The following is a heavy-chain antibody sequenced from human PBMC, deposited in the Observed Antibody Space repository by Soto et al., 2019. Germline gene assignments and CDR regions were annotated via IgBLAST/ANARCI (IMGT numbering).Heavy chain of an antibody. Sequence: QVHLVQSGAEVKMPGSSVKVSCKVSGGPFSSYTISWVRQAPGQGLEWMGEIIPLFGRTNYVQNFQGRVTMSADESTNTAYMQLSSLRSEDTAVYYCVRDSIAAAGFDSWGQGTLVTVS. V-gene: IGHV1-69*12. CDR3: VRDSIAAAGFDS. CDR1: GGPFSSYT. CDR2: IIPLFGRT. J-gene: IGHJ4*02. D-gene: IGHD6-13*01.